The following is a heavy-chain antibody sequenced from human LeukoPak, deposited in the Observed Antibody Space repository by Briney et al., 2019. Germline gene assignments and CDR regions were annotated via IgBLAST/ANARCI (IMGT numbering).Heavy chain of an antibody. D-gene: IGHD3-10*01. CDR3: ARHGHYRFDP. CDR2: IKQDGSEK. J-gene: IGHJ5*02. V-gene: IGHV3-7*03. Sequence: GGSLRLSCAASGFTVSTYWMSWVRQAPGKGLEWVANIKQDGSEKYYVDSVKGRFTISRDNAKNSLYLQMNSLTAEDTAVYYCARHGHYRFDPWGQGTLVTVSS. CDR1: GFTVSTYW.